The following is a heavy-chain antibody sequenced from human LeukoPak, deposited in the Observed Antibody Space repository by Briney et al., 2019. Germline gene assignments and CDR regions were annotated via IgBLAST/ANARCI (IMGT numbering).Heavy chain of an antibody. J-gene: IGHJ4*02. CDR1: GFTFSDYY. D-gene: IGHD6-13*01. CDR2: ISSSGSTI. CDR3: ARSSSSWEHIDY. V-gene: IGHV3-11*01. Sequence: GGSLRLSCAASGFTFSDYYMSWIRQAPGKGLEWVSYISSSGSTIYYADSVKGRFSISRDNAKNSLYLQMNSLRAEDTAVYYCARSSSSWEHIDYWGQGTLVTVSS.